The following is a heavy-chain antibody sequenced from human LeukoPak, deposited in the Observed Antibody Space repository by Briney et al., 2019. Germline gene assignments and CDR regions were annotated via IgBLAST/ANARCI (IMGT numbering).Heavy chain of an antibody. J-gene: IGHJ3*02. CDR2: IYPRDGST. D-gene: IGHD3-22*01. CDR3: ARGILERDSSGHYSDAFDM. CDR1: GYTFTSSY. V-gene: IGHV1-46*01. Sequence: EASVKVSCKASGYTFTSSYIHWVRQAPGQGLEWMGMIYPRDGSTSYAQKFQGRVTMTSDTSTNTIYMELSSLRSEDTAVYYCARGILERDSSGHYSDAFDMWGQGTMVTVSS.